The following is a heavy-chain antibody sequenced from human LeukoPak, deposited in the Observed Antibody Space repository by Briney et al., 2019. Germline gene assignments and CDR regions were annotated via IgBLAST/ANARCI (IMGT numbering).Heavy chain of an antibody. CDR1: GFTFSRYG. CDR2: IWYDESNE. D-gene: IGHD2-15*01. CDR3: ARQHCSGGDCYFFD. J-gene: IGHJ4*02. V-gene: IGHV3-33*01. Sequence: PGGSLRLSCAASGFTFSRYGMHWVRQAPGKGLEWVAVIWYDESNEYYADYVKGRFTISRDTSKNTLYLQMNSLRSEDTAVYYCARQHCSGGDCYFFDWGQGTLVTVSS.